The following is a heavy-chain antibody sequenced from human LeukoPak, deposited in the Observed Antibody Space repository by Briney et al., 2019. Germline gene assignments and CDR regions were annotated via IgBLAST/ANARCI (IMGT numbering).Heavy chain of an antibody. D-gene: IGHD5-12*01. CDR1: GYTLTEIS. J-gene: IGHJ5*02. Sequence: ASVKVSCKVFGYTLTEISIHWVRQAPGKGLEWTGGFDPEDGETIYAEKFQARVTLTEDTSRDTAYMELSSLRSEDTAVYYCATTGPVTVATTGWFDPWGQGTLVTVSS. CDR3: ATTGPVTVATTGWFDP. CDR2: FDPEDGET. V-gene: IGHV1-24*01.